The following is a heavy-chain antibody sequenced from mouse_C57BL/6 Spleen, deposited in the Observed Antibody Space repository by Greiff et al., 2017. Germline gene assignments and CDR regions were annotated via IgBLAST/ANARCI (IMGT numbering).Heavy chain of an antibody. V-gene: IGHV5-9*01. CDR1: GFTFSSYT. D-gene: IGHD1-1*01. J-gene: IGHJ4*01. CDR3: ARQRDYYGSNYYAMDY. Sequence: EVQLVESGGGLVKPGGSLKLSCAASGFTFSSYTMSWVRQTPEKRLEWVATISGGGGNTYYPDSVKGRFTISRDNAKNTLYLQMSSLRSEDTALYYCARQRDYYGSNYYAMDYWGQGTSVTVSS. CDR2: ISGGGGNT.